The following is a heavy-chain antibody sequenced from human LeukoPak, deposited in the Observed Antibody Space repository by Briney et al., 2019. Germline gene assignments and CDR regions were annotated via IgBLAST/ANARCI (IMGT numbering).Heavy chain of an antibody. CDR3: ATYRQVLLPFES. CDR1: GFTFSSYW. Sequence: GGSLRLSCAASGFTFSSYWMSWVRQAPGKGLEWVAFIRYDGSNKYYADSVKGRFTISRDNSKNTLYLEVISLTAEDTAIYYCATYRQVLLPFESWGQGTLVAVSS. J-gene: IGHJ4*02. CDR2: IRYDGSNK. D-gene: IGHD2-8*02. V-gene: IGHV3-30*02.